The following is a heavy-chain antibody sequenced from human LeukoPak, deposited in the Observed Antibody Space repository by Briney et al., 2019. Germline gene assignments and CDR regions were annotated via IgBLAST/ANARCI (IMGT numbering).Heavy chain of an antibody. Sequence: ASVKVSCTASGYTFTVYYIHWVRQAPGQGLEWMGWINPNSGGTNYAQTFQGRVTMTRDTSISTAYMELSRLRSEDTAVDYCARGYCSGGSCRNLYYYYMDVWGKGTTVTVSS. D-gene: IGHD2-15*01. CDR1: GYTFTVYY. V-gene: IGHV1-2*02. J-gene: IGHJ6*03. CDR3: ARGYCSGGSCRNLYYYYMDV. CDR2: INPNSGGT.